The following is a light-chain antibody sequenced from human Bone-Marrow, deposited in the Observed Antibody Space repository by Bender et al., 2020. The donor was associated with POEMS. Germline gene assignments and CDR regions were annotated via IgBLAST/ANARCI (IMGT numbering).Light chain of an antibody. CDR3: SSFTTSATLV. J-gene: IGLJ2*01. CDR2: DVD. CDR1: SNVVGAYSY. V-gene: IGLV2-14*03. Sequence: SALTQPASVSGSPGQSVTISCTGTSNVVGAYSYIAWYQHHPGKAPKLIIFDVDNGPSGVSGRFSGSKSGNRASLTISGLQVEDEAYYYCSSFTTSATLVFGGGTKLTVL.